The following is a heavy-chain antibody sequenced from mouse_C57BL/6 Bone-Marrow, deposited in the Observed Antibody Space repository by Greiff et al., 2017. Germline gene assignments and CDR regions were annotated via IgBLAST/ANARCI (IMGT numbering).Heavy chain of an antibody. CDR1: GYTFTDPT. CDR2: IYPRDGST. Sequence: QVQLQQSDAELVKPGASVKISCKVSGYTFTDPTIHWMKQRPEQGLEWIGYIYPRDGSTTYNEKFKGKATLTADKSSSTAYMQLNSLTSEDSAVYFCATLTTVYYYAMDYWGQGTSVTVSS. D-gene: IGHD1-1*01. J-gene: IGHJ4*01. CDR3: ATLTTVYYYAMDY. V-gene: IGHV1-78*01.